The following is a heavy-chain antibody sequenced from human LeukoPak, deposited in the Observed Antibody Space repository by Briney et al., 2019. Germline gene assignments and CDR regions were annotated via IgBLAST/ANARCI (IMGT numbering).Heavy chain of an antibody. D-gene: IGHD6-13*01. V-gene: IGHV4-39*01. Sequence: SETLSLTCTVSGGSISSSSYYWGWIRQPPGKGLEWIGSIYYSGSTYYNPSLKSRVTISVDTSKNQFSLKLSSVTAADTAVYYCASQDGGTSSSWYRALTYYYYGMDVWGQGTTVTVSS. CDR2: IYYSGST. CDR1: GGSISSSSYY. CDR3: ASQDGGTSSSWYRALTYYYYGMDV. J-gene: IGHJ6*02.